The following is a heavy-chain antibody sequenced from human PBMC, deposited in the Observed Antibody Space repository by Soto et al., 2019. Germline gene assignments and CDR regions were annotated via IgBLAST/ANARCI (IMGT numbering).Heavy chain of an antibody. Sequence: GESLKICWKGSGDSFTSYWISWVRQMPGKGLEWMGRIDPSDSYTNYSPSFQGHVTISADKSISTAYLQWSSLKASDTAMYYCARQPSLEGGHYYYGMDVWGQRTSVTVSS. CDR3: ARQPSLEGGHYYYGMDV. CDR1: GDSFTSYW. D-gene: IGHD3-3*01. J-gene: IGHJ6*02. V-gene: IGHV5-10-1*01. CDR2: IDPSDSYT.